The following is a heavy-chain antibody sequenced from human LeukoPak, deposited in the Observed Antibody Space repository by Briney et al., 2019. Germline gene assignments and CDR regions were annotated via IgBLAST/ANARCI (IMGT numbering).Heavy chain of an antibody. CDR1: GFILSDHY. CDR2: TRNKARSYTT. CDR3: SRVYYDSSGYYRYFDS. D-gene: IGHD3-22*01. Sequence: GGTLRLSCAASGFILSDHYMDWVRQPPGKGLEWVGRTRNKARSYTTDYAASVKGRFTISRDDSKKSLYLQVNSLKIEDTAVYFCSRVYYDSSGYYRYFDSWGQGTLVTVSS. J-gene: IGHJ4*02. V-gene: IGHV3-72*01.